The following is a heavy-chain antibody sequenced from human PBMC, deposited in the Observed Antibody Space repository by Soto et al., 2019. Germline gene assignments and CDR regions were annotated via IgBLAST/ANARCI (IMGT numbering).Heavy chain of an antibody. D-gene: IGHD3-3*01. CDR3: ARGYDFWSGYYAPRSGAIDY. J-gene: IGHJ4*02. CDR1: GGSFSGYY. V-gene: IGHV4-34*01. CDR2: INHSGST. Sequence: QVQLQQWGAGLLKPSETLSLTCAVYGGSFSGYYWSWIRQPPGKGLEWIGEINHSGSTNYNPSLKSRVPRSVDTSKNQFSLKLSSVTAADTAVYYCARGYDFWSGYYAPRSGAIDYGGQGTLVTVSS.